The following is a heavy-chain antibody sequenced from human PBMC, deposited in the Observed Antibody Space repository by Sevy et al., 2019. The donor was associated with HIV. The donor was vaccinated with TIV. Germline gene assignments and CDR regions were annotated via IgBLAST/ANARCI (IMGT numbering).Heavy chain of an antibody. Sequence: ASVKVACKASGYTFTNYYMYWVRQAPGQGLEWMGIINPGGGSTAYAQKFQGRVTMTRVTSTSTVYKELGSLTSEDTAVYYCARDGRSYGSSGYWAVWFDPWGQGTLVTVSS. V-gene: IGHV1-46*01. CDR3: ARDGRSYGSSGYWAVWFDP. CDR2: INPGGGST. CDR1: GYTFTNYY. D-gene: IGHD3-22*01. J-gene: IGHJ5*02.